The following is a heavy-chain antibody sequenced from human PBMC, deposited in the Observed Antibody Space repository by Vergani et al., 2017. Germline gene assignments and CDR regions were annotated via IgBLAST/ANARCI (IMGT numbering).Heavy chain of an antibody. D-gene: IGHD6-13*01. V-gene: IGHV5-51*01. Sequence: EVQLVQSGAEVKKPGESLKISCKGSGYSFTSYWIGWVRQMPGKGLEWMGIIYPGDSDTRYSPSFPCQVTSSADQSISTAYLQWSRLKASDTAMYYCARSLAAAFYYYGMDVWGQGTTVTVSS. CDR2: IYPGDSDT. CDR3: ARSLAAAFYYYGMDV. J-gene: IGHJ6*02. CDR1: GYSFTSYW.